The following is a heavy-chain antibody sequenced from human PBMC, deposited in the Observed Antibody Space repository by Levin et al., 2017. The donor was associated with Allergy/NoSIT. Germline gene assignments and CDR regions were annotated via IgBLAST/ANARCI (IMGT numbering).Heavy chain of an antibody. CDR3: ARLSSCSGGSCYHTDWFDP. J-gene: IGHJ5*02. V-gene: IGHV4-59*08. Sequence: SETLSLTCTVSGGSISSYYWSWFRQPPGKGLEWIGYIFYSGSTNYNPSLKSRVTISVDTPKNQFSLKLSSVTAADTAVYYCARLSSCSGGSCYHTDWFDPWGQGTLVTVSS. D-gene: IGHD2-15*01. CDR1: GGSISSYY. CDR2: IFYSGST.